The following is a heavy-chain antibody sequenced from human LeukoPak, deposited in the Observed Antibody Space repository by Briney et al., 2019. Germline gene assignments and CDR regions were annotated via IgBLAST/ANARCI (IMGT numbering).Heavy chain of an antibody. J-gene: IGHJ4*02. V-gene: IGHV3-9*01. D-gene: IGHD6-6*01. CDR1: GFTFDDYA. CDR2: ISWNSGSI. Sequence: GGSLRLSCAASGFTFDDYAMHWVRQAPGKGLEWVSGISWNSGSIGYADSVKGRFTISRDNANNTLYLQLNSLRVEDTAVYYCARSDYSNSSRHFDYWGQGTLVTVSS. CDR3: ARSDYSNSSRHFDY.